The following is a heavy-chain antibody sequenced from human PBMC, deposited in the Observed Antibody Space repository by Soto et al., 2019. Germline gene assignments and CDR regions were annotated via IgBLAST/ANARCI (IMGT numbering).Heavy chain of an antibody. CDR1: GFTFGTYG. J-gene: IGHJ4*02. D-gene: IGHD3-3*01. V-gene: IGHV3-23*01. CDR2: ITGGNT. Sequence: EVQLLESGGGLIQPGGSLRLSCAASGFTFGTYGMGWVRQAPGKGLEWVSTITGGNTYYAASVKGRFTISRDNSKNTLYLQISSLRAEDTALYYCAKDKERGGYDSDFDYWGQGTLVTVSS. CDR3: AKDKERGGYDSDFDY.